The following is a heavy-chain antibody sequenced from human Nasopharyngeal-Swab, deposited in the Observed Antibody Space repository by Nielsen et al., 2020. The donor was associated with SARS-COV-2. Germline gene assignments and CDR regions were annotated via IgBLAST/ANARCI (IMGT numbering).Heavy chain of an antibody. J-gene: IGHJ4*02. D-gene: IGHD3-10*01. CDR2: INPSGGST. CDR1: GYTFTGYY. Sequence: ASVKVSCKASGYTFTGYYMHWVRQAPGQGLEWMGWINPSGGSTSYAQKFQGRVTMTRDTSTSTVYMELSSLRSEDTAVYYCARDRGRGVIITNPMYYFDYWGQGTLVTVSS. V-gene: IGHV1-46*01. CDR3: ARDRGRGVIITNPMYYFDY.